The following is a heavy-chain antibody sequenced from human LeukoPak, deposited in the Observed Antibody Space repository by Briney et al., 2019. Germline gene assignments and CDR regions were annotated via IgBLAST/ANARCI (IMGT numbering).Heavy chain of an antibody. V-gene: IGHV1-69*13. CDR2: IIPIFGTA. J-gene: IGHJ3*02. CDR3: ARDGYCSGGSCYTSYAFDI. D-gene: IGHD2-15*01. CDR1: GGTFSSYA. Sequence: SVKVSCKASGGTFSSYAISWVLQAPGQGLEWMGGIIPIFGTANYAQKFQGRVTITADESTSTAYMELSSLRSEDTAVYYCARDGYCSGGSCYTSYAFDIWGQGTMVTVSS.